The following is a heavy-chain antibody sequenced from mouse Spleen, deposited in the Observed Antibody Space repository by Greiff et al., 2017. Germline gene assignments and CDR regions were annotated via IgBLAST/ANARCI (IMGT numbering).Heavy chain of an antibody. V-gene: IGHV1-4*01. Sequence: QVQLKQSGAELARPGASVKMSCKASGYTFTSYTMHWVKQRPGQGLEWIGYINPSSGYTKYNQKFKDKATVTADKSSSTAYMQLSSLTSEDSAVYYCARERDSWGYGAMDYWGQGTSVTVSS. J-gene: IGHJ4*01. CDR1: GYTFTSYT. CDR3: ARERDSWGYGAMDY. CDR2: INPSSGYT. D-gene: IGHD3-2*01.